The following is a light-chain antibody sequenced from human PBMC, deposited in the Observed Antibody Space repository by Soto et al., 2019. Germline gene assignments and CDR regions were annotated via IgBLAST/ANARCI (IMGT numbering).Light chain of an antibody. J-gene: IGKJ1*01. CDR1: QGVTLNY. CDR2: GAS. Sequence: EIVLTQSPGTLSLSPWERATLSCRASQGVTLNYLAWYQQKAGQAPRLLIYGASSRATGIPDRFSGSGSGADFTLTISRLEPEDFAVYYCQQYGVSPRTFGQGTKVDIK. V-gene: IGKV3-20*01. CDR3: QQYGVSPRT.